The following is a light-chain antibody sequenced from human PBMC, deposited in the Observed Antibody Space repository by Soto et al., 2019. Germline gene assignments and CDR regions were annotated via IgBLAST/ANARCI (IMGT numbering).Light chain of an antibody. CDR2: DVT. Sequence: QAALTQPRSVSGSPGQSVTIPCTGTSSDVGAYDFVSWYQQHPGKAPKLVMSDVTKRPSGVPDRFSGSKSGNTASLTISGLQAEDEADYYCCSYAGNLALFGGGTKVTVL. CDR3: CSYAGNLAL. CDR1: SSDVGAYDF. V-gene: IGLV2-11*01. J-gene: IGLJ2*01.